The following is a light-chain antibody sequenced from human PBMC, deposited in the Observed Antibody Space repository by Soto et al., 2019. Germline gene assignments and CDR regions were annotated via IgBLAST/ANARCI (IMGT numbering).Light chain of an antibody. J-gene: IGLJ2*01. CDR3: SSYTSSSTL. CDR1: GSDVGAYNY. CDR2: EVT. Sequence: QSVLTQPASVSGSPGQSITISCTGTGSDVGAYNYVSWYQHRPGKAPQLMISEVTKRPSGVSDRFSGSKSGNTASLTISGLQAEDEADYYCSSYTSSSTLFGGGTKLTVL. V-gene: IGLV2-14*01.